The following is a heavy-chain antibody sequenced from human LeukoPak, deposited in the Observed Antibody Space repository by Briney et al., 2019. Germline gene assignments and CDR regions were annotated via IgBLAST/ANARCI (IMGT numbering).Heavy chain of an antibody. V-gene: IGHV3-48*02. CDR3: ARLTYGY. CDR1: GLTFSSFS. CDR2: ISNSGSDI. Sequence: GGSLRLSCAASGLTFSSFSMNWVRQAPGKGLEWISYISNSGSDISYADSVKGRFTISRANAKNSLYLQMNSLRDEDTAVYYCARLTYGYWGQGTLVSVSS. D-gene: IGHD4-17*01. J-gene: IGHJ4*02.